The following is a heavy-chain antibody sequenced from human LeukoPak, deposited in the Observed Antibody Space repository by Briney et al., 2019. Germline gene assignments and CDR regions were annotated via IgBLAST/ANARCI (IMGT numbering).Heavy chain of an antibody. J-gene: IGHJ6*02. CDR2: ISGSGGST. CDR3: AKGAVAGNYYYYGMDV. Sequence: GVSLRLSCAASGFTFSSYGIQWVRQAQGKGLEWVSAISGSGGSTYYADSVKGRFTISRDNSKNTLYRQMNSLRAEDTAVYYCAKGAVAGNYYYYGMDVWGQGTTVTVSS. CDR1: GFTFSSYG. D-gene: IGHD6-19*01. V-gene: IGHV3-23*01.